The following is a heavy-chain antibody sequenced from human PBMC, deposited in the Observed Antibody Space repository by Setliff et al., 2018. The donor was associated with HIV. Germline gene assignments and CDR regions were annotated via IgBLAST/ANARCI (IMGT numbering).Heavy chain of an antibody. J-gene: IGHJ4*02. CDR3: ARVRLYSSALDY. CDR1: GFTLSNTY. V-gene: IGHV3-66*02. CDR2: LYSDGST. D-gene: IGHD3-22*01. Sequence: PGGSLRLSCAASGFTLSNTYMAWVRQAPGKRPEWVSTLYSDGSTYHRDSVKGRFTLSRDNSKNTLSLQMNSLRPEDTAVFYCARVRLYSSALDYWGQGTLVTVSS.